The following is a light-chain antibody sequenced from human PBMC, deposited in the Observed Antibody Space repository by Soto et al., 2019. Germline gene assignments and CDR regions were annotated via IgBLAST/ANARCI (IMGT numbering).Light chain of an antibody. CDR3: QQANSFPLT. V-gene: IGKV1-12*01. CDR2: SAS. J-gene: IGKJ3*01. CDR1: QGISRW. Sequence: DIQMTQLPSSMSASVGDRATITCRASQGISRWLAWYHQKPGKAPNLLIYSASTLHSGVPSRFSGSGSGTDFTLTISSLQPEDFGTYYCQQANSFPLTFGPGTKVDMK.